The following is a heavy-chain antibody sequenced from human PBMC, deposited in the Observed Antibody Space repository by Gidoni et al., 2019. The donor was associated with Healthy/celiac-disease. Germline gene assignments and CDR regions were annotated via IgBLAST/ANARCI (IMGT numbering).Heavy chain of an antibody. D-gene: IGHD6-19*01. CDR1: GGSFSGYY. V-gene: IGHV4-34*01. Sequence: QVQLQQWGAGLLKPSETLSLTCAVYGGSFSGYYWSWIRQPPGKGLEWIGEINHSGSTNYNPSLKSRVTISVDTSKNQFSLKLSSVTAADTAVYYCARGPGIAVALDYWGQGTLVTVSS. CDR2: INHSGST. J-gene: IGHJ4*02. CDR3: ARGPGIAVALDY.